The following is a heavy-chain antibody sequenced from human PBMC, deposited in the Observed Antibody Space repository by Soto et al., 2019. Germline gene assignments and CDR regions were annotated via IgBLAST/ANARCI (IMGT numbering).Heavy chain of an antibody. D-gene: IGHD3-10*01. Sequence: QVQLQESGPGLVKPSQTLSLTCTVSGGSISSGGYYWSWIRQHPGKGLEWIWYIYYSGSTYYNPSLQSRVTISVDTSKNQFSLKLSSVTAADTAVYYCARAVSLTMVRGVIPYFDYWGQGTLVTVSS. CDR3: ARAVSLTMVRGVIPYFDY. J-gene: IGHJ4*02. CDR1: GGSISSGGYY. CDR2: IYYSGST. V-gene: IGHV4-31*03.